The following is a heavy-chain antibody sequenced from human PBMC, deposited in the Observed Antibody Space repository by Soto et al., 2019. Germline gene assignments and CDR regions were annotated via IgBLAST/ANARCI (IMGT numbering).Heavy chain of an antibody. CDR2: INPSGAST. D-gene: IGHD3-10*01. J-gene: IGHJ5*02. CDR3: ARDRDYPGTVWFDP. Sequence: QVQLVQSGAEVKKPGASVKVSCKASGYIFSSYYMHWVRQAPGQGLEWMGIINPSGASTSYAHKFQGRVTMTRDMSTSTLYMELSRLRSEDTAVYYCARDRDYPGTVWFDPWGQGNLVTVSS. CDR1: GYIFSSYY. V-gene: IGHV1-46*01.